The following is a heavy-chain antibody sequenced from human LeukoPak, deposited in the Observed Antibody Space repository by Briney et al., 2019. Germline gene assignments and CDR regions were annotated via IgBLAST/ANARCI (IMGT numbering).Heavy chain of an antibody. Sequence: SETLSLTCTVSGGSITGYYWNWIRQPAGQGLEWLGRVYSSGVGNYNPSLTSRVTMSVDTSKNQFSLKLTSLTAADTAVYYCAREEFLHEIDSSGYFVNWRQGTLVTVSS. CDR2: VYSSGVG. CDR3: AREEFLHEIDSSGYFVN. J-gene: IGHJ4*02. CDR1: GGSITGYY. V-gene: IGHV4-4*07. D-gene: IGHD3-22*01.